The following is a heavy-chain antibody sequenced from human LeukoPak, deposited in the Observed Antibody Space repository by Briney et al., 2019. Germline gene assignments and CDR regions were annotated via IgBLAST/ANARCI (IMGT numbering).Heavy chain of an antibody. CDR1: GFTFSDYY. V-gene: IGHV3-7*05. D-gene: IGHD2-2*01. Sequence: GGSLRLSCAASGFTFSDYYMSWIRQAPGKGLEWVANIKQDGSEQYYVDSVKGRFTISRDNAKNSLYLQMNSLRAEDTAVYYCARDQRYCSSSSCPWEPFDYWGQGTLVTVSS. J-gene: IGHJ4*02. CDR2: IKQDGSEQ. CDR3: ARDQRYCSSSSCPWEPFDY.